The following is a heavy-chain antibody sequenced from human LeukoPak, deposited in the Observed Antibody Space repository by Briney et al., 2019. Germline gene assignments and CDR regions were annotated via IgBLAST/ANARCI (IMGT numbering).Heavy chain of an antibody. J-gene: IGHJ5*02. V-gene: IGHV3-23*01. CDR2: ISGSAGST. CDR1: GFTFSSYA. CDR3: AKVESRGPNWFDP. Sequence: GGSLRLSCAASGFTFSSYAMSWVRQAPGKGLEWVSAISGSAGSTYYADSVKGRFTISRDNSKNTLYLQMHRLRAEDTAVYYCAKVESRGPNWFDPWGQGTLVTVSS. D-gene: IGHD6-19*01.